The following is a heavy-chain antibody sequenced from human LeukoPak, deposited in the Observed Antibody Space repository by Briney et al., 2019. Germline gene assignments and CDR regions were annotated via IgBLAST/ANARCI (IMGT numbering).Heavy chain of an antibody. V-gene: IGHV3-21*01. CDR3: ARFETIVMAPFEY. CDR1: GFTFSSYG. CDR2: ISGDTNHI. Sequence: GGFLRLSCAASGFTFSSYGMSWVRQAPGKWLEWVSSISGDTNHIFYADSVKGRFTISRDNAKNSVYLEMNSLRVDDMAMYYCARFETIVMAPFEYWGQGTLVTVSS. D-gene: IGHD2-21*01. J-gene: IGHJ4*02.